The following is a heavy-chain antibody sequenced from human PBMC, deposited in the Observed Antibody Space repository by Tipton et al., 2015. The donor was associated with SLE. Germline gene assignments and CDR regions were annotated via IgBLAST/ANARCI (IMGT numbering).Heavy chain of an antibody. Sequence: LRLSCTVSGGSITRSGNYWGWIRQPPGKGLEWIGSIYSSGTTYYNPSPKSRVIISVDTSKNQFSLRLSSVTAADTAVYYCARLLTIFGVVNWGQGTLVTVSS. D-gene: IGHD3-3*01. V-gene: IGHV4-39*07. CDR3: ARLLTIFGVVN. J-gene: IGHJ4*02. CDR2: IYSSGTT. CDR1: GGSITRSGNY.